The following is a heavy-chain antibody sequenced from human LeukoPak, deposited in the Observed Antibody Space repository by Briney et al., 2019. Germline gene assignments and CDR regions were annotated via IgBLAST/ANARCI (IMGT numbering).Heavy chain of an antibody. Sequence: WASVKVSCKASGYTFTGYYMHWVRQAPGQGLEWMGWINPNGGGTNYAQKFQGRVTMTRDTSISTAYMELSRLRSDDTAVYYCARDLIYNGGYVAMGYYFGYWGQGTLVTVSS. CDR3: ARDLIYNGGYVAMGYYFGY. CDR2: INPNGGGT. CDR1: GYTFTGYY. J-gene: IGHJ4*02. D-gene: IGHD5-12*01. V-gene: IGHV1-2*02.